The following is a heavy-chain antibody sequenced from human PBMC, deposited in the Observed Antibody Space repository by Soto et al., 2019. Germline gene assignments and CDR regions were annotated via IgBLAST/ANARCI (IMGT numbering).Heavy chain of an antibody. J-gene: IGHJ4*02. V-gene: IGHV3-7*01. CDR2: IKEDGSER. CDR1: GFTFSGFW. CDR3: VRRSGFLLDH. D-gene: IGHD6-19*01. Sequence: EVKVVESGGSLDQPGESLRLSCAASGFTFSGFWMNWVRQAPGKGLEWVAIIKEDGSERYYVGSVRGRFTISRDNAKKSVYLQMDSLRVEDTAVYYCVRRSGFLLDHWGQGTPVTVSS.